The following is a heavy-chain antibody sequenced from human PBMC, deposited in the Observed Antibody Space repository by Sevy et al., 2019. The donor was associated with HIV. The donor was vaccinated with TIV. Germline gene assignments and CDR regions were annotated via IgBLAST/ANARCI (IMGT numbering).Heavy chain of an antibody. J-gene: IGHJ4*02. D-gene: IGHD4-17*01. CDR3: ARHDYGDCIDSY. CDR1: GFTFSSYA. Sequence: GALRLSCAASGFTFSSYAMSWVRQAPGKGLEWVSAISGSGGSTYYADSVKGRFTISRDNSKNTLYLQMNSLRAEDTAVYYCARHDYGDCIDSYWGQGTLVTVSS. CDR2: ISGSGGST. V-gene: IGHV3-23*01.